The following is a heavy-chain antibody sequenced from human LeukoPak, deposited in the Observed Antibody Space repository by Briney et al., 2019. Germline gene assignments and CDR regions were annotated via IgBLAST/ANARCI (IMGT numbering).Heavy chain of an antibody. CDR3: ARSGLTLRLGTHSKPGGMDV. D-gene: IGHD3-16*01. CDR1: GYTFTSYG. J-gene: IGHJ6*02. V-gene: IGHV1-18*01. CDR2: ISAYNGNT. Sequence: SVKVSCKASGYTFTSYGISWVRQAPGQGLEWMGWISAYNGNTNYAQKLQGRVTMTTDTSTSTAYMELRSLRSDDTAVYYCARSGLTLRLGTHSKPGGMDVWGQGTTVTVSS.